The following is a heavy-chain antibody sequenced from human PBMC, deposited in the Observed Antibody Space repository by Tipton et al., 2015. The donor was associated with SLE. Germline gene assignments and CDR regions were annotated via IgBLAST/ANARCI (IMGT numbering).Heavy chain of an antibody. J-gene: IGHJ6*03. CDR3: SRDARVWTRTTGDYYYYMNV. CDR2: IFYGGST. Sequence: TLSLTCTVSGGSLSSYFWCWIRQPPGKGLEWIGTIFYGGSTNYNPSFKSRVSILVDMSKNQFSLNLTSVTAADTAVYYCSRDARVWTRTTGDYYYYMNVWSKGTTVTISS. CDR1: GGSLSSYF. D-gene: IGHD1-7*01. V-gene: IGHV4-59*01.